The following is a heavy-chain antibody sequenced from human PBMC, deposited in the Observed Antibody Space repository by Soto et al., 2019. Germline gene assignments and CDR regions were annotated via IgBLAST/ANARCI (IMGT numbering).Heavy chain of an antibody. D-gene: IGHD1-26*01. J-gene: IGHJ3*02. Sequence: GGPLILCWAASGGSLVCYWRRWVRQAPGEGLEWISYIRHSGDTVFYADSVKGRFTISRDNTNNLLYLKMNSLRAEDTAVYYCARAVGSYDALDIWGQGTMVTVSS. V-gene: IGHV3-11*01. CDR2: IRHSGDTV. CDR1: GGSLVCYW. CDR3: ARAVGSYDALDI.